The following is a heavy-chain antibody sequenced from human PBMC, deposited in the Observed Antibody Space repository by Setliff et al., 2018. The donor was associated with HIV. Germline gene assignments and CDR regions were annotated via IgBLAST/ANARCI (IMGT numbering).Heavy chain of an antibody. CDR3: ARGRKKTLAVSGTRYFDF. D-gene: IGHD6-19*01. Sequence: SETLSLTCIVSGASISSDTWTFIRQSPGKGLEWIGEVTHSGTTTYDPSLKRRITISVDTSKNQFSLKLTSVTAADMGVYYCARGRKKTLAVSGTRYFDFWGQGTLVTVSS. CDR2: VTHSGTT. V-gene: IGHV4-34*01. CDR1: GASISSDT. J-gene: IGHJ4*02.